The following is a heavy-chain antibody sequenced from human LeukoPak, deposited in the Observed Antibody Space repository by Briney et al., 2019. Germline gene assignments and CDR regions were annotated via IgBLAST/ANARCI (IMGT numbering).Heavy chain of an antibody. CDR1: GFTFSSYW. J-gene: IGHJ4*02. CDR3: ARGAAGYSYG. V-gene: IGHV4-59*01. CDR2: IYYSGST. D-gene: IGHD5-18*01. Sequence: GSLRLSCAASGFTFSSYWMSWVRQPPGKGLEWIGHIYYSGSTNYNPSLKSRVTISIDTSKNQFSLRLSSVTAADTAVYYCARGAAGYSYGWGQGTLVTVSP.